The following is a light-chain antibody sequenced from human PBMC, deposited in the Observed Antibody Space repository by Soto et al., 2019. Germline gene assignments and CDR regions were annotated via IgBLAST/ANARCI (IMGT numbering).Light chain of an antibody. CDR3: QQCHRYLT. CDR2: GAS. V-gene: IGKV1-5*01. CDR1: ESMSNC. J-gene: IGKJ1*01. Sequence: IQMTQSPSTLSASVGDRVTITCRASESMSNCLAWYQQKPGKAPKLLISGASSLQSGVPSRFSGSASGTEFTLTISSLQPDDIATYYCQQCHRYLTFGQGTKVEMK.